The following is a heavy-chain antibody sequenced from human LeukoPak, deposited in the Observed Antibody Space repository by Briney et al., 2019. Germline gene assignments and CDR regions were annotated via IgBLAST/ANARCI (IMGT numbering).Heavy chain of an antibody. V-gene: IGHV1-2*06. Sequence: ASVKVSCKASGHTFTGYYMHWVRQAPGQGLEWMGRINPNSGGTNYAQKFQGRVTMTRVTSISTAYMELSRLRSDDTAVYYCARPAGYSSGYDAFDIWGQGTMVTVSS. CDR1: GHTFTGYY. CDR2: INPNSGGT. D-gene: IGHD6-19*01. J-gene: IGHJ3*02. CDR3: ARPAGYSSGYDAFDI.